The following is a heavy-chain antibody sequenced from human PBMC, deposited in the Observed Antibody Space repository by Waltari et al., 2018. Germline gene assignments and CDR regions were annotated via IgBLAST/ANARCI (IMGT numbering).Heavy chain of an antibody. CDR1: GGSISSYY. J-gene: IGHJ6*03. V-gene: IGHV4-59*01. Sequence: QVQLQESGPGLVKPSETLSLTCTVSGGSISSYYWSWIRQPPGKGLEWIGYIYYSGSTNYNPSLKSRVTISVDTSKNQFSLKLSSVTAADTTVYYCARMSAPSPYYYYYMDVWGKGTTVTISS. CDR3: ARMSAPSPYYYYYMDV. D-gene: IGHD3-16*01. CDR2: IYYSGST.